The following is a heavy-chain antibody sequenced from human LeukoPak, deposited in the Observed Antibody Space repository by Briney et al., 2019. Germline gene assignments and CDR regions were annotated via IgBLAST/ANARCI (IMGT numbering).Heavy chain of an antibody. Sequence: GGSLRLSCAASGFTFSSHAMTWVRQVPGKELEWVSAISGGGGTTYYADSVKGRFIISRDDSKNTLYLQMNSLRAEDTATYYCAKPDSPLSYYMVDYWGQGTQVTVSS. V-gene: IGHV3-23*01. CDR2: ISGGGGTT. J-gene: IGHJ4*02. D-gene: IGHD3-22*01. CDR3: AKPDSPLSYYMVDY. CDR1: GFTFSSHA.